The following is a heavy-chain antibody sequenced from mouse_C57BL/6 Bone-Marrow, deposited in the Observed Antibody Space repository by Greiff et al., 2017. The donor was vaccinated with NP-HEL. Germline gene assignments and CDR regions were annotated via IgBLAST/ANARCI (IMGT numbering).Heavy chain of an antibody. D-gene: IGHD1-1*01. J-gene: IGHJ2*01. V-gene: IGHV1-19*01. CDR1: GYTFTDYY. Sequence: VQLQQSGPVLVKPGASVKMSCKASGYTFTDYYMNWVKQSHGKSLEWIGVINPYNGGTSYNQKFKGKATLTVDKSSSTAYMELNSLTSEDSAVYYCASLITTVVADYWGQGTTLTGSS. CDR3: ASLITTVVADY. CDR2: INPYNGGT.